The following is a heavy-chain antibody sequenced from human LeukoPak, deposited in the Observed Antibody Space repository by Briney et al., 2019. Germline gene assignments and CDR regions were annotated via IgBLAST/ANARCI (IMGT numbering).Heavy chain of an antibody. J-gene: IGHJ5*02. CDR1: GYTFTGYY. CDR2: INPNSGGT. D-gene: IGHD3-22*01. Sequence: ASVKVSCKASGYTFTGYYMHWVRQAPGQGLEWMGWINPNSGGTNYAQKFQGRVTMTRDTSISTAYMELSRLRSDDTAVYYCARDPSHYYDSSGYPNWFDPWGQGTLVTVSS. V-gene: IGHV1-2*02. CDR3: ARDPSHYYDSSGYPNWFDP.